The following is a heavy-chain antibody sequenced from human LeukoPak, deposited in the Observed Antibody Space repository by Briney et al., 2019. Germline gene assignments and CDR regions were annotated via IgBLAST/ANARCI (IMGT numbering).Heavy chain of an antibody. V-gene: IGHV4-4*02. J-gene: IGHJ4*02. CDR3: AGLVGRYSSGLYYYYFDY. Sequence: SEALSLTCTVSGDSINSLDLWSWVRQPPGKGLEWIGEMYLSGTTHSNPSVKSRVTISIDKSKNQFFLNLSSVTAADTAVYYCAGLVGRYSSGLYYYYFDYWGQGTLVTVSS. D-gene: IGHD3-22*01. CDR2: MYLSGTT. CDR1: GDSINSLDL.